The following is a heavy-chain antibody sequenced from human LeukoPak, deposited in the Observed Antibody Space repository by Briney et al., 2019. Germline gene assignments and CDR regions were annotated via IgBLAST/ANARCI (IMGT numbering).Heavy chain of an antibody. CDR3: ARKGSGWHALEY. Sequence: PSETLSLTCTVSGGSISSYYWNWIRQPPGKGLEWIGYIYYSGSTNYNPSLKSRVTISVDTSKNQLSLRLTSVTAADTAVYYCARKGSGWHALEYWGQGTLVTVS. CDR1: GGSISSYY. J-gene: IGHJ4*02. D-gene: IGHD6-19*01. CDR2: IYYSGST. V-gene: IGHV4-59*01.